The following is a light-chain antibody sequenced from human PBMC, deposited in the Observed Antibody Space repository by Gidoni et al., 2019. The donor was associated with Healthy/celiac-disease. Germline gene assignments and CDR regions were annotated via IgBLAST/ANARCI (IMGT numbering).Light chain of an antibody. Sequence: VFTPSPGTLSFSPGERATLSCRPSQSVSSTYLAWYQQKPGQAPRLLIYGVSSRATGIPDRFSGSGSGTDFTLTISRLEPEDFAVYYCQQYGRSPPVTFGPGTKVDIK. CDR1: QSVSSTY. CDR2: GVS. CDR3: QQYGRSPPVT. V-gene: IGKV3-20*01. J-gene: IGKJ3*01.